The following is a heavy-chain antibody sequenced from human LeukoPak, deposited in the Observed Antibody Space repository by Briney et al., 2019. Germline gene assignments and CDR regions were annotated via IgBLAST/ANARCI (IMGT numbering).Heavy chain of an antibody. J-gene: IGHJ4*02. CDR1: GYTFTGYY. V-gene: IGHV1-2*02. D-gene: IGHD1-7*01. CDR3: ARSSPSGLELLEY. Sequence: ASVKVSCKASGYTFTGYYMHWVRQAPGQGLEWMGWINPNSGGTNYAQKFQGRVTMTRDTSISTAYMELSRLRSDDTAVYYCARSSPSGLELLEYWGQGTLVTVSS. CDR2: INPNSGGT.